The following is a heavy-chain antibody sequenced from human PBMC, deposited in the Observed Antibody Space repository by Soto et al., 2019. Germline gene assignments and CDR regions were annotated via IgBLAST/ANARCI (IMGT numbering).Heavy chain of an antibody. CDR2: ISYDGSNK. Sequence: QVQLVESGGGVVQPGRSLRLSCAASGFTFSSYGMHWVRQAPGKGLEWVAVISYDGSNKYYADSVKGRFTISRDNSKNTLYLQMNSLRAEDTAVYYCAKDTMVAASTDFDYWGQGTLVTVSS. CDR1: GFTFSSYG. V-gene: IGHV3-30*18. J-gene: IGHJ4*02. CDR3: AKDTMVAASTDFDY. D-gene: IGHD2-15*01.